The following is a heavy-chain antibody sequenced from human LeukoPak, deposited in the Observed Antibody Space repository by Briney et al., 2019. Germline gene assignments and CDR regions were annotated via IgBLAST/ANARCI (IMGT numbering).Heavy chain of an antibody. J-gene: IGHJ4*02. CDR1: GASISSYY. CDR3: ARLSADSSSSRGFDY. D-gene: IGHD2-2*01. Sequence: PSETLSLTCTVSGASISSYYWTWIRQPAGKGLEWIGRIYTSGSTNYNPSLKSRVAMSVDTSKNQFSLKLSSVTAADTAVYYCARLSADSSSSRGFDYWGQGTLDTVSS. V-gene: IGHV4-4*07. CDR2: IYTSGST.